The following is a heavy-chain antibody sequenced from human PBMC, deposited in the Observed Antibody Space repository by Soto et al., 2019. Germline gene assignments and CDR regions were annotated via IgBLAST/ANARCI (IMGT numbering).Heavy chain of an antibody. CDR2: ISYDGSNK. D-gene: IGHD4-17*01. Sequence: QVQLVESGGGVVQPGRSLRLSCAASGFTFSSYGMHWVRQAPGKGLEWVAVISYDGSNKYYADSVKGRFTISRDNSKNTLYLQMNSLRAEDTAVYYCAKDHTTVVTWAFDYWGQGTLVTVSS. J-gene: IGHJ4*02. CDR3: AKDHTTVVTWAFDY. V-gene: IGHV3-30*18. CDR1: GFTFSSYG.